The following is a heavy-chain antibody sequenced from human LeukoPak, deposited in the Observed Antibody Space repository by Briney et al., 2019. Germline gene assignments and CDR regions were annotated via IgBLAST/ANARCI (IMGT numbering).Heavy chain of an antibody. CDR2: IYHSGST. V-gene: IGHV4-30-2*01. CDR3: ARTQDWFDP. J-gene: IGHJ5*02. Sequence: SETLSLTCAVSGGSISSGGYSWSWIRQPPGKGLEWIGYIYHSGSTYYNPSLKSRVTISVDTSKNQFSLKLSSVTAADTAVYYCARTQDWFDPWGQGTLVTVSS. CDR1: GGSISSGGYS.